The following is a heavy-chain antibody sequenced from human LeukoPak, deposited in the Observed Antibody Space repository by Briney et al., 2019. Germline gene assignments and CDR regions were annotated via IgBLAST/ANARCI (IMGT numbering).Heavy chain of an antibody. V-gene: IGHV4-4*02. CDR1: GGSLSSSNW. D-gene: IGHD2-2*01. Sequence: PSETLSLTCAVSGGSLSSSNWWSGVRPPPGKGLEWIGEIYHSGSTNYNPSLKRRVTISVDKSKDQFSLKLSSVTAADTAVYYCARLYCSSTSCYEDNWGQGTLVTVSS. J-gene: IGHJ4*02. CDR2: IYHSGST. CDR3: ARLYCSSTSCYEDN.